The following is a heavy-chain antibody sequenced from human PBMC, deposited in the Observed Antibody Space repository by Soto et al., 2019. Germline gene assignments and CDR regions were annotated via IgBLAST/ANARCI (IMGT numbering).Heavy chain of an antibody. CDR2: INHSGST. J-gene: IGHJ5*02. CDR3: ARDVLRFLEWHGGWFDP. D-gene: IGHD3-3*01. CDR1: GGSFSGFY. V-gene: IGHV4-34*01. Sequence: SETLSLTCAVYGGSFSGFYWSWIRQPPGKGLEWIGEINHSGSTNYNPSLKSRVTISVDTSKNQFSLKLSSVTAADTAVYYCARDVLRFLEWHGGWFDPWGQGTLVTVSS.